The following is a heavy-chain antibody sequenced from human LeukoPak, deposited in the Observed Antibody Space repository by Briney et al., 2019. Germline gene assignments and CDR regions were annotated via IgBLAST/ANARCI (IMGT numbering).Heavy chain of an antibody. CDR1: GGSFSGYY. CDR2: INHSGST. CDR3: ARGGEYGSGSYYKY. Sequence: SETLSLTCAVYGGSFSGYYWSWIRQPPGKGLEWIGEINHSGSTNYNPSLKRGVTISVDTSKKQFSLKLSSVTAADTAVYYCARGGEYGSGSYYKYWGQGTLVTVSS. V-gene: IGHV4-34*01. J-gene: IGHJ4*02. D-gene: IGHD3-10*01.